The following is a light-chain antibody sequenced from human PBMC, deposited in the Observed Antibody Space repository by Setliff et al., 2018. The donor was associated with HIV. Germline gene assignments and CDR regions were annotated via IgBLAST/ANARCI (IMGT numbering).Light chain of an antibody. CDR3: QQYYSTPIT. CDR2: WAS. V-gene: IGKV4-1*01. J-gene: IGKJ4*01. Sequence: DIVMTQSPDSLAVSLGERATINCKSGQSVLYSSNNKNFLAWYQQKPGQPPKLLIYWASTRESGVPDRFSGSGSGTDFTLTISSLQAEDVAIYSCQQYYSTPITCGGGTKVDIK. CDR1: QSVLYSSNNKNF.